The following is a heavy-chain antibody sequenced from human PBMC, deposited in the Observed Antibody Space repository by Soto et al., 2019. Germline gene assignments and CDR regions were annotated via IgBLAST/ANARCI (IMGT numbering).Heavy chain of an antibody. Sequence: SETLSLTCTVSGGSISSGGYYWSWIRQPPGKGLEWLGYIFHSGSTLYTPSLRGRLTLSADTSRNQLSLHLTSVTAADTAVYYCVRGGIAGHWFDLWGQGILVTDSS. CDR2: IFHSGST. V-gene: IGHV4-31*03. J-gene: IGHJ5*02. D-gene: IGHD2-21*01. CDR1: GGSISSGGYY. CDR3: VRGGIAGHWFDL.